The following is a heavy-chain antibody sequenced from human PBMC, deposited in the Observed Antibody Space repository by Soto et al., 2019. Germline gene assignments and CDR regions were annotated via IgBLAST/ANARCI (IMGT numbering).Heavy chain of an antibody. CDR1: GFNLGSFA. CDR2: ISGSGGST. Sequence: GGSLRLSCSVSGFNLGSFAMSWVRQAPGKGLEYVSSISGSGGSTFYAGSVRGRFTISRDNPGNTVYLRMNNLRPEDTAMYYCAKDRCSSNGIYCGGDAFDAFDVWGQGTMVTVSS. CDR3: AKDRCSSNGIYCGGDAFDAFDV. D-gene: IGHD2-21*01. J-gene: IGHJ3*01. V-gene: IGHV3-23*01.